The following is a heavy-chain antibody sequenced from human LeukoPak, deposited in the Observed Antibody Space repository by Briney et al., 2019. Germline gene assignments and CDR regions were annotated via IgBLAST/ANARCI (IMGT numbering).Heavy chain of an antibody. CDR2: TNHSGST. J-gene: IGHJ4*02. CDR3: ARESKNDFWSGYYTYFDY. CDR1: GGSFSGYY. V-gene: IGHV4-34*01. Sequence: SETLSLTCAVYGGSFSGYYWSWIRQPPGKGLEWIGETNHSGSTNYNPSLKSRVTISVDTSKNQFSLKLSSVTAADTAVYYCARESKNDFWSGYYTYFDYWGQGTLVTVSS. D-gene: IGHD3-3*01.